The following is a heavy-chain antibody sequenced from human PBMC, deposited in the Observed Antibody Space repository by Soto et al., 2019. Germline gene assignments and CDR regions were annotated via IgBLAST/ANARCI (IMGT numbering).Heavy chain of an antibody. CDR1: GGTFSSYT. D-gene: IGHD6-13*01. Sequence: QVQLVQSGAEVKKPGSSVKVSCKASGGTFSSYTISWVRQAPGQGLEWMGRIIPILGIANYAQKFQGRVTITADKSTSTAYMELSSLRSEDTAVYYCGTDAQGVAAAGEGPLQHWGQGTLVTVSS. CDR2: IIPILGIA. J-gene: IGHJ1*01. CDR3: GTDAQGVAAAGEGPLQH. V-gene: IGHV1-69*02.